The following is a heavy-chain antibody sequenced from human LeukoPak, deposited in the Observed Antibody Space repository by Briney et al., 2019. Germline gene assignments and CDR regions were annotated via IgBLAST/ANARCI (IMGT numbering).Heavy chain of an antibody. Sequence: GGSLRLSCAASGFTFDDYAMPWVRHAPGKGLEWVSGISWNSGSIGYADSVKGRFTISRDNAKNSLYLQMNSLRAEDTALYYCAKAPSGWYYDFWSGYFDYWGQGTLVTVSS. D-gene: IGHD3-3*01. J-gene: IGHJ4*02. CDR1: GFTFDDYA. CDR2: ISWNSGSI. CDR3: AKAPSGWYYDFWSGYFDY. V-gene: IGHV3-9*01.